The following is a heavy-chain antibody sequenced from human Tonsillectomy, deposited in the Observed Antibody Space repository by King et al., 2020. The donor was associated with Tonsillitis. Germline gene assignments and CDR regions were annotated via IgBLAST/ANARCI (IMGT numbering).Heavy chain of an antibody. J-gene: IGHJ4*02. CDR3: ARDSRVRVFDY. CDR1: GFTFSSYA. CDR2: ISYDGSNK. V-gene: IGHV3-30-3*01. Sequence: VQLVESGGGVVQPGRSPRLSCAASGFTFSSYAMHWVRQAPGKGLEWVAVISYDGSNKYYADSVKGRFTISRDNSKNTLYLQMNSLRAEDTAVYYCARDSRVRVFDYWGQGTLVTVSS. D-gene: IGHD4-23*01.